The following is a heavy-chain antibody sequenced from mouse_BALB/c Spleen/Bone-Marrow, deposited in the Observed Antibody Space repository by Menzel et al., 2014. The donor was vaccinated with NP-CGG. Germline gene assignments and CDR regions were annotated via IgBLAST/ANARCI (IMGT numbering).Heavy chain of an antibody. Sequence: EVQLVESGAELVKSGASVKLSCTASGFNIKATYMHWVKQRPEQGLEWIGRIDPANGNTKYDPKFQGKATITADTSSNTAYLQLSSLTSEDTAVYYCASYVYGYYFDYWGQGTTLTVSP. V-gene: IGHV14-3*02. D-gene: IGHD2-2*01. CDR1: GFNIKATY. J-gene: IGHJ2*01. CDR2: IDPANGNT. CDR3: ASYVYGYYFDY.